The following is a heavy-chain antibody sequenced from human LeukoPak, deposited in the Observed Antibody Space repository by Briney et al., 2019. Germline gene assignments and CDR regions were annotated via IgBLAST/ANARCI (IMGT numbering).Heavy chain of an antibody. D-gene: IGHD5-24*01. CDR2: IIPIFGTA. Sequence: SVKVSCKASGYTFTSYYMHWVRQAPGQGLEWMGGIIPIFGTANYAQKFQGRVTITADESTSTAYMELSSLRSEDTAVYYCARGWLQFSYYYYGMDVWGQGTTVTVSS. CDR1: GYTFTSYY. J-gene: IGHJ6*02. V-gene: IGHV1-69*13. CDR3: ARGWLQFSYYYYGMDV.